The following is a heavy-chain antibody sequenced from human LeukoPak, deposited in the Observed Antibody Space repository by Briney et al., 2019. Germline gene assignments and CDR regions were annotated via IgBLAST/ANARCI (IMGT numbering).Heavy chain of an antibody. J-gene: IGHJ4*02. CDR3: ARRGSVVVPTEFDY. D-gene: IGHD2-2*01. Sequence: GESLKISCKGSGYRFTNNWIGWVRQMPGKGLEWMGIIYPGDSETRYSPSFQGQVTISADKSISTAYLQWSSLKASDTAMYYCARRGSVVVPTEFDYWGQGTLVTVSS. CDR1: GYRFTNNW. CDR2: IYPGDSET. V-gene: IGHV5-51*01.